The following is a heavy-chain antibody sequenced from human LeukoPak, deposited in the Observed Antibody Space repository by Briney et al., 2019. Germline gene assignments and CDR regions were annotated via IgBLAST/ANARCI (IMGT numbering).Heavy chain of an antibody. D-gene: IGHD6-19*01. J-gene: IGHJ4*02. CDR2: IKKDGSER. CDR3: AGGSGWLIDY. Sequence: GGSLRLSCAASGFTFSSYWMNWVRQAPGKGPEWVANIKKDGSERYYVDSVKGRFTISRDNAKNSLYLQMDSLRAEDTAVYYCAGGSGWLIDYWGQGTLVTVSS. CDR1: GFTFSSYW. V-gene: IGHV3-7*03.